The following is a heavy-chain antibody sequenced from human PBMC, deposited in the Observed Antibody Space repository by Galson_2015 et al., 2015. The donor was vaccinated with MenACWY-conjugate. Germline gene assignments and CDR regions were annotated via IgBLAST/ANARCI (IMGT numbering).Heavy chain of an antibody. CDR2: IDPSDSYT. D-gene: IGHD3-10*01. Sequence: QSGAEVKKPGESLRISCKGSGYSFTSYWISWVRQMPGKGLEWMGRIDPSDSYTNYSPSFQGHVTISADKSISTAYLQWSSLKASGTAMYYCARKEFGNDWFDPWGQGTLVTVSS. V-gene: IGHV5-10-1*01. J-gene: IGHJ5*02. CDR1: GYSFTSYW. CDR3: ARKEFGNDWFDP.